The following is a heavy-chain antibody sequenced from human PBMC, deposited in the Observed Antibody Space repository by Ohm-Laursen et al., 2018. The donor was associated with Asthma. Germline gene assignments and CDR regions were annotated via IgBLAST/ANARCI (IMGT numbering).Heavy chain of an antibody. CDR3: ARAYCRSTSCYDY. V-gene: IGHV1-46*01. J-gene: IGHJ4*02. CDR1: GYTLTSYS. D-gene: IGHD2-2*01. Sequence: GASVKVSCKVSGYTLTSYSMHWVRQAPGQGLEWMGIINPNDGSTTYAQKFQGRVTMTRDTSTSTVYMDLSSLSSEDTAVYYCARAYCRSTSCYDYWGQGSLVTVSS. CDR2: INPNDGST.